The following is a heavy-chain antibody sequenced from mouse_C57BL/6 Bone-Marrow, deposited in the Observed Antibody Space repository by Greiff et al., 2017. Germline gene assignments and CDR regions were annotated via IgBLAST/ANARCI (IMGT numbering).Heavy chain of an antibody. J-gene: IGHJ2*01. V-gene: IGHV5-4*03. CDR3: ARGLIWLREGYFDY. CDR2: ISDGGSYT. D-gene: IGHD2-2*01. Sequence: EVKLVEPGGGLVKPGGSLKLSCAASGFTFSSYAMSWVRQTPEKRLEWVATISDGGSYTYYPDNVKGRFTISRDNDKNNLDLQMSHLKSEDTAMYYCARGLIWLREGYFDYWGQGTTLTVSS. CDR1: GFTFSSYA.